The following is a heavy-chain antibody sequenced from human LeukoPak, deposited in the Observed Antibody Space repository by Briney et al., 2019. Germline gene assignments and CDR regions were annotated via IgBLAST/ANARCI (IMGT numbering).Heavy chain of an antibody. D-gene: IGHD5-24*01. V-gene: IGHV3-30*02. Sequence: GGSLRLSCATSGFTFSNYGMHWVRQAPGKGLEWVAFIRYDGRSQYCANSVKGRFTISRDNAKNSLYLQMNSLRAEDTAVYYCARDVATISNWFDPWGQGTLVTVSS. CDR3: ARDVATISNWFDP. CDR2: IRYDGRSQ. J-gene: IGHJ5*02. CDR1: GFTFSNYG.